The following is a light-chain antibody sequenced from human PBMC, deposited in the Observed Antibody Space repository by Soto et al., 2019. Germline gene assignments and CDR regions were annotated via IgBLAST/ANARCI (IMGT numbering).Light chain of an antibody. CDR2: VAS. J-gene: IGKJ3*01. Sequence: EIVLTQSPGPLSLSPGERATLSCRASQSVSSSYLAWYQQKPGQAPRLLIYVASSRATGIPDRFSGSGSGTDFTLTISRLEPEDFAVYYCQQYGSAPTFGPGTKVDIK. CDR1: QSVSSSY. CDR3: QQYGSAPT. V-gene: IGKV3-20*01.